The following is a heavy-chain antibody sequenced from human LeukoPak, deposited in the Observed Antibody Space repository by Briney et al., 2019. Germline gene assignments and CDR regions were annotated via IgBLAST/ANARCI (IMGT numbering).Heavy chain of an antibody. Sequence: GGSLRLSCAASGFTFSNAWMSWVRQAPGKGLEWVGRIKSKTDGGTTDYAAPVKGRFTISRDDSKNTLYLQMNSLKTEDTAVYYCTTGRSVVVPAYGMDVWGQGTTVTVYS. CDR1: GFTFSNAW. CDR3: TTGRSVVVPAYGMDV. J-gene: IGHJ6*02. CDR2: IKSKTDGGTT. V-gene: IGHV3-15*01. D-gene: IGHD2-2*01.